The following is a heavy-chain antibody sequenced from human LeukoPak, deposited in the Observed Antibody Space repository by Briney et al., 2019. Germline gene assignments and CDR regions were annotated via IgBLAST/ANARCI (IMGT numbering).Heavy chain of an antibody. Sequence: SETLSLTCTVSGGSISSSSYYWGWIRQAPGKGLEWIGSFEYGGSTYYNPSLKSRVTISVDTSKNQFSLKLRSVTAADTAVYYRATTYDILTDGGFDPWGQGTLVTVSS. CDR3: ATTYDILTDGGFDP. V-gene: IGHV4-39*07. J-gene: IGHJ5*02. CDR1: GGSISSSSYY. CDR2: FEYGGST. D-gene: IGHD3-9*01.